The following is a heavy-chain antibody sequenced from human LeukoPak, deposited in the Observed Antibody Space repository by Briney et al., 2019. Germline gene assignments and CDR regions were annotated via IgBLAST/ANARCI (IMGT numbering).Heavy chain of an antibody. V-gene: IGHV3-23*01. J-gene: IGHJ4*02. CDR2: ISGSGGST. CDR1: GFTFSSYA. Sequence: GGSQRLSCVASGFTFSSYAMSRVRQAPGKGLEWVSAISGSGGSTYYADSVKGRFTISRDNSKNTLYLQMNSLRAEDTAVYYCAKGRYYDSSGQPFDYWGQGTLVTVSS. CDR3: AKGRYYDSSGQPFDY. D-gene: IGHD3-22*01.